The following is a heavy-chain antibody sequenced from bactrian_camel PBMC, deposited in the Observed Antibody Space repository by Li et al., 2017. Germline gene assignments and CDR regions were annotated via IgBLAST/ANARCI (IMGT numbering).Heavy chain of an antibody. D-gene: IGHD4*01. CDR3: AAFKATMGRCADFGY. V-gene: IGHV3S1*01. CDR1: GYTNVAYC. Sequence: VQLVESGGDSVEPGDSRRLACVESGYTNVAYCMGWFRQGPGKAREQVAAIYTGGGDTNYADSVKGRFAISHDRAKKTLYLQMNSLKPEDTGMYYCAAFKATMGRCADFGYWGQGTQVTVS. J-gene: IGHJ6*01. CDR2: IYTGGGDT.